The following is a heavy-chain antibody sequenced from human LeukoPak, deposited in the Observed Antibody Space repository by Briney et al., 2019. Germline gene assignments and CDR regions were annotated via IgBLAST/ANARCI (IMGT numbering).Heavy chain of an antibody. J-gene: IGHJ5*02. D-gene: IGHD6-6*01. Sequence: SVKVSCKASGGTFSSYAISWVRQAPGQGLEWMGRIIPILGIANYAQKFQGRVTITADKSTSTAYMELSSLRSEDTAVYYCARERYSSSSGFDPWGQGALVTVSS. V-gene: IGHV1-69*04. CDR2: IIPILGIA. CDR1: GGTFSSYA. CDR3: ARERYSSSSGFDP.